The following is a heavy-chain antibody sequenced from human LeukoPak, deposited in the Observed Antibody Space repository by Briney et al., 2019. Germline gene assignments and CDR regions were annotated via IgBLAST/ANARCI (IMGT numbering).Heavy chain of an antibody. CDR3: ARAPGIAAATLPFDY. V-gene: IGHV5-51*01. Sequence: GESLKTSCKGSGYSFTSYWIGWVRQMPGKGLEWMGIIYPGDSDTRYSPSFQGQVTISADKSISTAYLQWSSLKASDTAMYYCARAPGIAAATLPFDYWGQGTLVTVSS. D-gene: IGHD6-13*01. J-gene: IGHJ4*02. CDR1: GYSFTSYW. CDR2: IYPGDSDT.